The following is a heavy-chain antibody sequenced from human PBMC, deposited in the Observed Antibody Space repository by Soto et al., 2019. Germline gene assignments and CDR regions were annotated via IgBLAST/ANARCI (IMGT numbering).Heavy chain of an antibody. J-gene: IGHJ4*02. CDR3: ARDIHGAFTTMVY. CDR2: INPNGYTS. CDR1: GYTFMNYY. D-gene: IGHD5-18*01. Sequence: QVQMVQSGAEVKKPGASVKLSCKASGYTFMNYYIHWVRQAPGQGLEWMGIINPNGYTSTLAQQFQGRLTVTSDTSTSTVYMALGSLSSEDTAVYYCARDIHGAFTTMVYWGQGSLVTVSS. V-gene: IGHV1-46*01.